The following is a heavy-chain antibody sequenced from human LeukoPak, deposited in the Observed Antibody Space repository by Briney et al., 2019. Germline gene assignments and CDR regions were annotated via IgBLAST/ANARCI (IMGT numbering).Heavy chain of an antibody. Sequence: SETLSLTCAVSGYSISSGYYWGWIRQPPRKGLEWIGSIYHNGNTYYNPSLKSRVTISVETSKNLFSLKLSSVTAADTAVYYCARLTGYMIEDYFDYWGQGTLVTVSS. CDR3: ARLTGYMIEDYFDY. CDR2: IYHNGNT. D-gene: IGHD3-22*01. J-gene: IGHJ4*02. CDR1: GYSISSGYY. V-gene: IGHV4-38-2*01.